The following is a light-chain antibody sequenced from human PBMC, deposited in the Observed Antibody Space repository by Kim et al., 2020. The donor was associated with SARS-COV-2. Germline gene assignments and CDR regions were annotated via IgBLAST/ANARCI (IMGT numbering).Light chain of an antibody. Sequence: EIVLTQSPSTLSLSPGERATLSCRASQSVSNSRLAWYQQKPGQAPRLLIYDASSRATRITDRFSGSGSGTDFTLTINRLEPEDFAVYYCQQYGVSSLTFGGGTKVDIK. CDR1: QSVSNSR. CDR3: QQYGVSSLT. V-gene: IGKV3-20*01. CDR2: DAS. J-gene: IGKJ4*01.